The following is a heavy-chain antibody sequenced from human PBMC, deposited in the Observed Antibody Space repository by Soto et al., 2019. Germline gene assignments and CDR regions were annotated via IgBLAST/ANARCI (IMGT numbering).Heavy chain of an antibody. D-gene: IGHD3-10*01. CDR1: GFTFSSYA. J-gene: IGHJ5*02. CDR2: ISYDGSNK. CDR3: VREVFNYGSGNWFDP. Sequence: GGSLRLSCAASGFTFSSYAMHWVRQAPGKGLEWVAVISYDGSNKYYADSVKGRFTISRDNAKNTLYLQMNSLRDEDTAVYYCVREVFNYGSGNWFDPWGQGTLVTV. V-gene: IGHV3-30-3*01.